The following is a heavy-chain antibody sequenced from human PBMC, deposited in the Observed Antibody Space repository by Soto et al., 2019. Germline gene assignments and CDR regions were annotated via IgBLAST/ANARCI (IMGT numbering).Heavy chain of an antibody. V-gene: IGHV4-59*01. J-gene: IGHJ6*02. CDR2: ISYTGST. Sequence: SETLSLTCTVSGGSISNYYWTWIRQPPGKGLEKIGYISYTGSTNYNTSLNSRVTISVDMSMYLFSFKLSFVIAVDTAVYYCARVSGYSSGWTTDYYYYGMDVWGQGTTVTVSS. D-gene: IGHD6-19*01. CDR3: ARVSGYSSGWTTDYYYYGMDV. CDR1: GGSISNYY.